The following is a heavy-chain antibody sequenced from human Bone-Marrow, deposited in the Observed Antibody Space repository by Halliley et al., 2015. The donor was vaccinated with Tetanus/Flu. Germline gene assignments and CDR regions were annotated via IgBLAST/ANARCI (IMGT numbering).Heavy chain of an antibody. D-gene: IGHD2-15*01. CDR3: AKDDGGSQYTADWFDS. V-gene: IGHV3-30*18. Sequence: SLRLSCAASGVTFSTFAMHWVRQAPGKGLEWVASASNDGSDEYYAESVKGRFSISRDNSKSTVSLQMNSLRGDDTAVYYCAKDDGGSQYTADWFDSWGQGIRVTVSS. J-gene: IGHJ5*01. CDR1: GVTFSTFA. CDR2: ASNDGSDE.